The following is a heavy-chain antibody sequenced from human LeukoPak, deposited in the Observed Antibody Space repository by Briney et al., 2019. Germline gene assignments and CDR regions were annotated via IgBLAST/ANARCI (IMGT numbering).Heavy chain of an antibody. J-gene: IGHJ4*02. V-gene: IGHV3-23*01. CDR2: MSGSGGST. CDR1: GFTLSRYD. Sequence: GGSLRLSCAASGFTLSRYDMSWVRQAPGKGLEWVSAMSGSGGSTYYADSVKGRFTISRDNSKNTLYLQMSSLRADDTAVYYCAKAEGAHYYYGSGSYFGFGYWGQGTRVTVSS. CDR3: AKAEGAHYYYGSGSYFGFGY. D-gene: IGHD3-10*01.